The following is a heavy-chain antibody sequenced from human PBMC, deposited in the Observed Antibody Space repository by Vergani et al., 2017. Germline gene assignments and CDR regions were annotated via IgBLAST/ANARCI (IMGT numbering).Heavy chain of an antibody. CDR2: INHSGST. V-gene: IGHV4-34*01. CDR3: ARAAHVLRYCDWLSPWGFDY. Sequence: QVQLQQWGAGLLKPSETLSLTCAVYGGSFSGYYWSWIRQPPGKGLEWIGEINHSGSTNYNPSLKSRVTISVDTSKNQFSLKLSSVTAADTAVYSCARAAHVLRYCDWLSPWGFDYWGQGSLVTVSS. D-gene: IGHD3-9*01. CDR1: GGSFSGYY. J-gene: IGHJ4*02.